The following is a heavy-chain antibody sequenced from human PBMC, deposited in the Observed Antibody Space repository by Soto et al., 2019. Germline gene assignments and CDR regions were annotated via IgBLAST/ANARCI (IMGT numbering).Heavy chain of an antibody. CDR2: IYAGGRT. CDR1: GCTARSNY. CDR3: ARERDGYNPNWFDP. J-gene: IGHJ5*02. Sequence: SGPACGCTARSNYITWVRQAPGKRREWVSDIYAGGRTYSEDYVKGRFTISRDNSRNTLYLQMNSLRAEDTAVYYCARERDGYNPNWFDPWGQGT. D-gene: IGHD5-12*01. V-gene: IGHV3-53*01.